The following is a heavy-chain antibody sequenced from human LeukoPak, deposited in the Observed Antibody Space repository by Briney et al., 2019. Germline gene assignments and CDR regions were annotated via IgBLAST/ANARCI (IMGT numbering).Heavy chain of an antibody. D-gene: IGHD6-19*01. V-gene: IGHV1-46*01. Sequence: ASVKVSCKASGYTFTSYYMHWVRQAPGQGLEWMEIINPSGGSTSYAQKFQGRVTMTRDMSTSTVYMELSSLRSEDTAVYYCARGFGVAVAGTWGQGTLVTVSS. CDR3: ARGFGVAVAGT. CDR2: INPSGGST. CDR1: GYTFTSYY. J-gene: IGHJ5*02.